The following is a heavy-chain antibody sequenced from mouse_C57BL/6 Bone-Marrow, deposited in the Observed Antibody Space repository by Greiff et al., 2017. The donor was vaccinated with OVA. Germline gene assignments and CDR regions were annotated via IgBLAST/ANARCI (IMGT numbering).Heavy chain of an antibody. CDR3: ARHGDYGSFFDY. J-gene: IGHJ2*01. D-gene: IGHD1-1*01. CDR2: ISSGGSYT. V-gene: IGHV5-6*01. Sequence: EVMLVESGGDLVKPGGSLKLSCAASGFTFSSYGMSWVRQTPDKRLEWVATISSGGSYTYYPDRVKGRFTISRYNAKNTLYLQMSSLKSDDTAMYYGARHGDYGSFFDYWGQGTTLTVSS. CDR1: GFTFSSYG.